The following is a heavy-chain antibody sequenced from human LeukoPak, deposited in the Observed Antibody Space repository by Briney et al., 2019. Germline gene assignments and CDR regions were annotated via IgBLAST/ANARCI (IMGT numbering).Heavy chain of an antibody. CDR1: GFTFSDYY. Sequence: GGPLRLSCAASGFTFSDYYMSWIRQAPGKGLEWVSYISSSGSTIYYADSVKGRFTISRDNAKNSLYLQMNSLRAGDTAVYYCARGVSVVVTAMNAFDIWGQGTMDTVSS. J-gene: IGHJ3*02. V-gene: IGHV3-11*01. CDR2: ISSSGSTI. D-gene: IGHD2-21*02. CDR3: ARGVSVVVTAMNAFDI.